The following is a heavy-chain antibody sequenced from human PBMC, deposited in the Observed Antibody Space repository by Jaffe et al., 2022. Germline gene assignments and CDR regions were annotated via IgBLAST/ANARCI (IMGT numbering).Heavy chain of an antibody. Sequence: EVQLLESGGGLVQPGGSLRLSCAASGFTFSSYAMSWVRQAPGKGLEWVSAISGSGGSTYYADSVKGRFTISRDNSKNTLYLQMNSLRAEDTAVYYCAKRPHPYGGQPGPFDYWGQGTLVTVSS. CDR1: GFTFSSYA. V-gene: IGHV3-23*01. CDR2: ISGSGGST. J-gene: IGHJ4*02. D-gene: IGHD5-12*01. CDR3: AKRPHPYGGQPGPFDY.